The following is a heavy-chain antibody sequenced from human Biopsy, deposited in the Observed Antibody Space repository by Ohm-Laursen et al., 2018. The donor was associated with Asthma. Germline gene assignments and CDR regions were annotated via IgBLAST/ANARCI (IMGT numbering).Heavy chain of an antibody. CDR1: GGTLNNYA. CDR3: AKASCHYFSCDLDV. CDR2: ISPIFGSI. V-gene: IGHV1-69*13. Sequence: SVKVSCKASGGTLNNYAINWVRQAPGQGLEWMGGISPIFGSIKYAEKFQGRVTLTADVFTNTVHMELTSLRSDDTAVLYCAKASCHYFSCDLDVWGQGTTVIVSS. J-gene: IGHJ6*02.